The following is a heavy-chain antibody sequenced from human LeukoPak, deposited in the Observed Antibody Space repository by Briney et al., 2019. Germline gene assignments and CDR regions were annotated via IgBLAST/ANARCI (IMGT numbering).Heavy chain of an antibody. CDR1: GGSISTYY. V-gene: IGHV4-59*01. CDR2: IYYSGST. CDR3: ARENSDYDAFDV. J-gene: IGHJ3*01. D-gene: IGHD5-12*01. Sequence: SETLSLTCTVSGGSISTYYWNWIRQPPGKGLEWIGFIYYSGSTSYNPSLKSRVTISVDTSKNQFSLNLKSVTAADTAVYFCARENSDYDAFDVWAQGAVVTVSS.